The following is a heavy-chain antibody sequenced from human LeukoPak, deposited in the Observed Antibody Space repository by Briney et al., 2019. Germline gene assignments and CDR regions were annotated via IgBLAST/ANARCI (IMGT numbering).Heavy chain of an antibody. D-gene: IGHD5/OR15-5a*01. V-gene: IGHV4-34*01. Sequence: SETLSLTCAVYGGSFSGYYWSWIRQPPGKGLEWIGEIYHSGSTNYNPSLKSRVTISLDKSKNQFSLTLTSVTAADTAMYYCATRYSVWPKWGPGTLVTVSS. CDR2: IYHSGST. CDR1: GGSFSGYY. CDR3: ATRYSVWPK. J-gene: IGHJ4*02.